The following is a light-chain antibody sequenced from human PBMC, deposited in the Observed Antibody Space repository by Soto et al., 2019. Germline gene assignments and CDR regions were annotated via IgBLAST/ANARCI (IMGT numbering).Light chain of an antibody. CDR1: LGVSANN. V-gene: IGKV3-20*01. J-gene: IGKJ5*01. Sequence: EIVFTQSPGTLSLSPGERATLSCRASLGVSANNLAWYQHKAGQAPRLLIYRASSRATGIPDRFSGSGSGTDFTLTISRLEPEDFAVYYCQQYGSSGTFGQGTRLEIK. CDR2: RAS. CDR3: QQYGSSGT.